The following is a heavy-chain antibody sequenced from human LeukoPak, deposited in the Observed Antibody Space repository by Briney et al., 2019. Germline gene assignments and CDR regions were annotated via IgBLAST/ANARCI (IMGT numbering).Heavy chain of an antibody. CDR2: IYYRGNT. V-gene: IGHV4-39*07. J-gene: IGHJ4*02. Sequence: SETLSLTCTVSGGSFTDYYWGWIRQPPGKGLEWIGSIYYRGNTFYNPSLRNRVSISIDTSKGRFSLNLNSVTAADTAVYFCTSDREHGTQDSWGQGTLVTVS. CDR1: GGSFTDYY. CDR3: TSDREHGTQDS. D-gene: IGHD1-26*01.